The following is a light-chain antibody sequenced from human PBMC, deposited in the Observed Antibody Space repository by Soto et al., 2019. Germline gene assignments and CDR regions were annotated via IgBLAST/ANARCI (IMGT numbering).Light chain of an antibody. V-gene: IGKV3D-20*02. Sequence: VVLTQSPGTLSLSPGERATLSCRASQTVRNNYLAWYQQKPGQAPRLLIYDASSRATGIPDRFSGSGSGTDFTLTISSLQPEDFATYYCQQSYSTPRLTFAGGTKVDIK. CDR1: QTVRNNY. CDR2: DAS. CDR3: QQSYSTPRLT. J-gene: IGKJ4*01.